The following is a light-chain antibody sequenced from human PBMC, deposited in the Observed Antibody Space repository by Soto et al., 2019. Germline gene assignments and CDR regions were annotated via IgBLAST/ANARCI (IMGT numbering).Light chain of an antibody. Sequence: YELTQPPSVSVAPGQTATISCGENNIDSRTVHWYQQKPGQAPLLVVYDNSFRPSGIPNRFSGSNSGNTATLTISRVEAGDEADYYCQVWDNVDDHIYVFXTGTKV. CDR2: DNS. CDR3: QVWDNVDDHIYV. J-gene: IGLJ1*01. CDR1: NIDSRT. V-gene: IGLV3-21*02.